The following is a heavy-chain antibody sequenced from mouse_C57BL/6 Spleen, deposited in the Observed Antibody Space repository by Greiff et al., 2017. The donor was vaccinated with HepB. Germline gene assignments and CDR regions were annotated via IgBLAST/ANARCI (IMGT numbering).Heavy chain of an antibody. CDR3: ARERGYDGGFDY. Sequence: VQLQQSGPELVKPGASVKLSCKASGYTFTSYDINWVKQRPGQGLEWIGWIHPRDGSTKYNEKFKGKATLTVDTSSSTAYMELHSLTSEDSAVYFCARERGYDGGFDYWGQGTTLTVSS. D-gene: IGHD2-2*01. CDR1: GYTFTSYD. CDR2: IHPRDGST. J-gene: IGHJ2*01. V-gene: IGHV1-85*01.